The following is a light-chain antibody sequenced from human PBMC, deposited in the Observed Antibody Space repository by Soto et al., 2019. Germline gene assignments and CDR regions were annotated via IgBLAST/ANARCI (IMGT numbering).Light chain of an antibody. Sequence: DIQMTQSPSSLSASVGDTVIITCRASQGIRKDLGWYQQKVGEAPRRLIFGAAALQSGVPPRFSGSGSGTDFTLTISSLQPEDFETYYCLQYNSYPRTFGQGTKV. J-gene: IGKJ1*01. CDR3: LQYNSYPRT. V-gene: IGKV1-17*01. CDR2: GAA. CDR1: QGIRKD.